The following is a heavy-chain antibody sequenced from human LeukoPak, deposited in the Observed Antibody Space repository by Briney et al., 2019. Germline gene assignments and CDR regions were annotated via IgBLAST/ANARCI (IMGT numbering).Heavy chain of an antibody. D-gene: IGHD5-12*01. J-gene: IGHJ4*02. CDR2: ISYDGSNK. Sequence: GGSLRLSCAASGFTFSSYAMSWVRQAPGKGLEWVAVISYDGSNKYYADSVRGRFTISRDNSKNTLYLQMTSLRAEDTAVYYCAKVLGGYTTDYWGQGTLVTVSS. V-gene: IGHV3-30*18. CDR3: AKVLGGYTTDY. CDR1: GFTFSSYA.